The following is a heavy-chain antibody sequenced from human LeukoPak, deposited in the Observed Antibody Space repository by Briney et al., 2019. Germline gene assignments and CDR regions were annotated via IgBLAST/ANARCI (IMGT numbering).Heavy chain of an antibody. CDR1: GFTFDDYA. D-gene: IGHD6-19*01. V-gene: IGHV3-9*01. J-gene: IGHJ4*02. CDR2: ISWNSGSI. CDR3: AKDKDSSGWYWDY. Sequence: GGSLRLSCAASGFTFDDYAMHWVRQAPGKGLEWVSGISWNSGSIGYADSVKGRFTISRDNAKNSLYLQMNSLRAEDTALYYCAKDKDSSGWYWDYWGQGTLVTVSS.